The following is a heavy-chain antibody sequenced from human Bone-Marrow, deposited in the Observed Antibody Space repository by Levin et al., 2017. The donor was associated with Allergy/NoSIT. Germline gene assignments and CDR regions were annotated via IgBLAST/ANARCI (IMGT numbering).Heavy chain of an antibody. D-gene: IGHD3-10*01. CDR3: ARSVAGEFDY. J-gene: IGHJ4*02. CDR2: IFYSGST. CDR1: GGSISGYY. V-gene: IGHV4-59*01. Sequence: SETLSLTCTVSGGSISGYYWSWVRQPLGKGLEWVGHIFYSGSTNYNPSLKSRVTISINTSKNQFSLNLTSVTAADTAFYYCARSVAGEFDYWGQGTLVTVSS.